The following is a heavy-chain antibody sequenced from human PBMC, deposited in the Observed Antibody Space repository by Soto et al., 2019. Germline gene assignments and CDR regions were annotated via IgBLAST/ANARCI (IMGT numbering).Heavy chain of an antibody. V-gene: IGHV4-31*03. CDR2: IYYSGST. CDR3: AREYYYSSGPRSLGHWFDP. J-gene: IGHJ5*02. Sequence: SETLSLTCTVSGGSISSGGYYWSWIRQHPGKGLDWIGYIYYSGSTYYNPSLKSRATISVDTSKNQFSLKLSSVTAADTSVHYCAREYYYSSGPRSLGHWFDPWGPGTLVTLSS. CDR1: GGSISSGGYY. D-gene: IGHD3-22*01.